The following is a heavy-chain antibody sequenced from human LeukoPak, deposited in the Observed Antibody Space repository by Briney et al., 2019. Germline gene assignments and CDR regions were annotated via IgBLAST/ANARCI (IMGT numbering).Heavy chain of an antibody. D-gene: IGHD6-13*01. V-gene: IGHV3-23*01. CDR1: GFTFSSYA. CDR3: AKDRSAAPGGRAFDY. J-gene: IGHJ4*02. CDR2: ISGSGGST. Sequence: EGSLRLSCAASGFTFSSYAMSWVRQAPGKGLEWVSAISGSGGSTYYADSVKGRFTISRDNSKNTLYLQVNSLRAEDTAVYYCAKDRSAAPGGRAFDYWGQGTLVTVSS.